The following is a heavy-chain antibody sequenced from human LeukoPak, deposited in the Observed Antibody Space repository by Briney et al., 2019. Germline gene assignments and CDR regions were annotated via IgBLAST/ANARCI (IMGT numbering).Heavy chain of an antibody. CDR1: GFTFSDYY. Sequence: GGSLRLSCAASGFTFSDYYMSWIRQAPGKGLEWVSYISSSGSTIYYADSVKGRFTISRDNAKNSLYLQMNSLRAEDTAVYYCASGQGYDFWYYYMDVWGKGTTVTVSS. V-gene: IGHV3-11*04. J-gene: IGHJ6*03. D-gene: IGHD3-3*01. CDR3: ASGQGYDFWYYYMDV. CDR2: ISSSGSTI.